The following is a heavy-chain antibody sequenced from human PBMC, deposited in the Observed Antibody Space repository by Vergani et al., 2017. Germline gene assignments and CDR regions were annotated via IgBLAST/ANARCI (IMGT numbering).Heavy chain of an antibody. Sequence: QVQLVESGGGVVQPGRSLRVSCAASGFTFSSYGMHWVRQAPGKGLEWVAVISYDGSNKYYADSLKGRFTISRDNSKNTLYLQRNSLRAEDTAVYYCAKAGIAVAGFDYWGQGTLVTVSS. D-gene: IGHD6-19*01. V-gene: IGHV3-30*18. J-gene: IGHJ4*02. CDR2: ISYDGSNK. CDR1: GFTFSSYG. CDR3: AKAGIAVAGFDY.